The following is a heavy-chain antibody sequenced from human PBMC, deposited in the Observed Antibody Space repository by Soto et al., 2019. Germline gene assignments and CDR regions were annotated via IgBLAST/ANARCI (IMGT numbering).Heavy chain of an antibody. J-gene: IGHJ6*02. CDR2: IIPIFGSA. CDR1: GGTFSSYA. V-gene: IGHV1-69*01. CDR3: ARDLKRYYDSSGYGYYYYGMDV. D-gene: IGHD3-22*01. Sequence: QVQLVQSGAEVQKPGSSVKVSCKASGGTFSSYAISWVRQAPGQGLEWMGGIIPIFGSANYAQKFQGRVTITADESTSTAYMDLSSLRSEDTAVYYCARDLKRYYDSSGYGYYYYGMDVWGQGTTVTVSS.